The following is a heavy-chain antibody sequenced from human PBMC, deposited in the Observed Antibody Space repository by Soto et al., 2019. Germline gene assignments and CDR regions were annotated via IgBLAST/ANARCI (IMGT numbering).Heavy chain of an antibody. CDR3: AKCMQAYWNYDAHHI. CDR1: GFTFTTYS. Sequence: RLSCAASGFTFTTYSMTWVRQAPGKGLEWVAHITATGATTYYADSVKGRFTISRDTSKNTLYLQMNSLRAEDTALYYCAKCMQAYWNYDAHHIWGQGTMVTVSS. D-gene: IGHD1-7*01. V-gene: IGHV3-23*01. J-gene: IGHJ3*02. CDR2: ITATGATT.